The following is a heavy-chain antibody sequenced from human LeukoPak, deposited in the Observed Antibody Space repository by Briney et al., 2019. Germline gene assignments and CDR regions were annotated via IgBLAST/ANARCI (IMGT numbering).Heavy chain of an antibody. Sequence: GGSLRLSCAASGFTVSSNYMTWVRQAPGKGLEWVSVLYSGGSTYYADSVKGRFTISRDNSKNTLYLQMNSLRAEDTAVYYCARDMDYYGSGNYYNSRWFDPWGQGTLVTVSS. J-gene: IGHJ5*02. V-gene: IGHV3-53*01. CDR1: GFTVSSNY. CDR2: LYSGGST. D-gene: IGHD3-10*01. CDR3: ARDMDYYGSGNYYNSRWFDP.